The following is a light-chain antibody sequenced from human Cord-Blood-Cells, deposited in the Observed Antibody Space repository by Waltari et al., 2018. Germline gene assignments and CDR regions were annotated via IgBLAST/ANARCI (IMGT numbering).Light chain of an antibody. Sequence: QSALTQPASVSGSPGQSITISCTGTSSDVGGYNYVSWYQQHPGKAPKLMIYAVSKRPAGVSHRFSGSKAGNTASLTISGRQAEYEADYYCSSYTSSSTLVFGGGTQLTVL. CDR2: AVS. J-gene: IGLJ3*02. CDR1: SSDVGGYNY. CDR3: SSYTSSSTLV. V-gene: IGLV2-14*01.